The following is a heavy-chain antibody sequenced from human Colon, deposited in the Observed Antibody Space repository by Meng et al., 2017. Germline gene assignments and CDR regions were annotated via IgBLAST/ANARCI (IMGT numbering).Heavy chain of an antibody. CDR3: ATSVTDYGDYQFDT. CDR2: VYYSGNT. Sequence: VDPPQAGQGLVNPSKTLALIVMYLGGSISNYYWSWIRQPPGKGLEWIGYVYYSGNTNYNPSRKSRVTISVDTSKNQLSLRLNSVTAADTAVYYCATSVTDYGDYQFDTWGQGALVTVSS. V-gene: IGHV4-59*01. CDR1: GGSISNYY. J-gene: IGHJ5*02. D-gene: IGHD4-17*01.